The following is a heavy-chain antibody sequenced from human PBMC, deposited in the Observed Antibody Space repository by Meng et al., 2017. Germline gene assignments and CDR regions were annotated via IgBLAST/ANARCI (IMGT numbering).Heavy chain of an antibody. Sequence: GESLKISCAASGFTFSSYWMSWVRQAPGKGLEWVANIKQGGSEKYYVDSVKGRFTISRDNAKNSLYLQMNSLRAEDTAVYYCARELLWFGDLGWYFDYWGQGTLVTVSS. CDR1: GFTFSSYW. D-gene: IGHD3-10*01. J-gene: IGHJ4*02. CDR2: IKQGGSEK. CDR3: ARELLWFGDLGWYFDY. V-gene: IGHV3-7*01.